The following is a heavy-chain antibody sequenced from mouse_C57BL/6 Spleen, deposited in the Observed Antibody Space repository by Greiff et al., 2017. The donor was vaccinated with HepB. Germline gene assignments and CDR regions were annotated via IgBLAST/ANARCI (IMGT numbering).Heavy chain of an antibody. D-gene: IGHD1-1*01. J-gene: IGHJ2*01. V-gene: IGHV1-74*01. CDR3: AISPYGSNTGY. CDR1: GYTFTSYW. CDR2: IHPSDSDT. Sequence: QVQLKQPGAELVKPGASVKVSCKASGYTFTSYWMHWVKQRPGQGLEWIGRIHPSDSDTNYNQKFKGKATLTVDKSSSTAYMQLSSLTSEDSAVYYCAISPYGSNTGYWGQGTTLTVSS.